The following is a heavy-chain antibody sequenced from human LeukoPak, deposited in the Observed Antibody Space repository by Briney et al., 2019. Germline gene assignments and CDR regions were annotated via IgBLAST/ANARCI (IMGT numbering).Heavy chain of an antibody. Sequence: SQTPSLTCAISGDSVSSNSAAWNWIRQSPSRGLEWLGRTYYRSKWYNGYAVFVKSRISVNPDTSKNQFSLQLNSVTPEDTAVYYCARLCWGNQLAGFDSWGQGTLVTVSS. V-gene: IGHV6-1*01. CDR1: GDSVSSNSAA. J-gene: IGHJ4*02. CDR3: ARLCWGNQLAGFDS. CDR2: TYYRSKWYN. D-gene: IGHD3-10*02.